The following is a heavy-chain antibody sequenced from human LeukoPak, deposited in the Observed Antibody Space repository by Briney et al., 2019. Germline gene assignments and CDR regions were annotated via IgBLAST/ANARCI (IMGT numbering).Heavy chain of an antibody. J-gene: IGHJ5*02. CDR1: GYTFTSYD. D-gene: IGHD6-6*01. Sequence: EASVKISCKGSGYTFTSYDINWVRQATGQGLEWMGWMNPNSGNTGYAQKFQGRVTMTRNTSISTAYMELSSLRSEDTAVYYCARTQRIAARPRFDPWGQGTLVTVSS. CDR3: ARTQRIAARPRFDP. CDR2: MNPNSGNT. V-gene: IGHV1-8*01.